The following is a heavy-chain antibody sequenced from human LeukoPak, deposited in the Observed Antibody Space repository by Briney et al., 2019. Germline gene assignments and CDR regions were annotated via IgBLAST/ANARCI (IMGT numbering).Heavy chain of an antibody. CDR1: GFTFDDYA. CDR3: AKDPKYQPLRAFDI. J-gene: IGHJ3*02. D-gene: IGHD2-2*01. Sequence: GGSLRLSCAASGFTFDDYAMSWVRQAPGKGLEWVSAISGSGGSTYYADSVKGRFTISRDNSKNTLYLQMNSLRAEDTAVYYCAKDPKYQPLRAFDIWGQGTMVTVSS. V-gene: IGHV3-23*01. CDR2: ISGSGGST.